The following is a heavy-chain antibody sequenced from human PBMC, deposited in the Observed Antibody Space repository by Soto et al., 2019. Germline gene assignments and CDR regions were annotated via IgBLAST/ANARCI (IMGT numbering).Heavy chain of an antibody. CDR3: ARVRKGWFDP. CDR2: IYYSGST. V-gene: IGHV4-59*01. CDR1: GGSISSYY. J-gene: IGHJ5*02. Sequence: QVQLQESGPGLVKPSETLSLTCTVSGGSISSYYWSWIRQPPGKGLEWIGYIYYSGSTNYNPSLKSRVTISVDTSKNQFSLKLSSVTAADTAVYYCARVRKGWFDPWGQGTLVTVSS.